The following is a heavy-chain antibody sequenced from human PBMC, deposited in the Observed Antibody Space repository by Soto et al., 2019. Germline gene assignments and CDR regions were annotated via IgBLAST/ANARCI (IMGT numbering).Heavy chain of an antibody. Sequence: QVQLVQSGAEVKKPGSSVKVSCKASGGTFSSYAISWVRQAPGQGLEWMGGIIPIFGTANYAQKFQGRVTITADESTSTAYMELSSLRSEDTAVYSCARGGGDYSNSHWYFDLWGRGTLVTVSS. CDR3: ARGGGDYSNSHWYFDL. D-gene: IGHD4-4*01. CDR2: IIPIFGTA. J-gene: IGHJ2*01. V-gene: IGHV1-69*12. CDR1: GGTFSSYA.